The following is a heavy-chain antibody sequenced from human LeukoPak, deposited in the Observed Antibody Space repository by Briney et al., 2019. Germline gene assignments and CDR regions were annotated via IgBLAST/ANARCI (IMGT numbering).Heavy chain of an antibody. Sequence: SETLSLTCTVSGYSISSGYYWGWIRQPPGKGLEWIGSIYHSGSTYYNPSLKSRVTISVDTSKNQFSLKLSSVTAADTAVYYCARDSLRWYPPYNWFDPWGQGTLVTVSS. D-gene: IGHD4-23*01. V-gene: IGHV4-38-2*02. CDR3: ARDSLRWYPPYNWFDP. CDR1: GYSISSGYY. J-gene: IGHJ5*02. CDR2: IYHSGST.